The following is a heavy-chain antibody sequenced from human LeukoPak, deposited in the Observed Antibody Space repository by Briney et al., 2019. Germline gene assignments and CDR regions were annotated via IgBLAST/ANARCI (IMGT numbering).Heavy chain of an antibody. CDR1: GDSVSSNSVT. CDR2: MFYMSTWYN. J-gene: IGHJ5*02. Sequence: SQTLSLTCAISGDSVSSNSVTWNWIRQSPSRSLEWLGRMFYMSTWYNDYAKSVRRRITVNPDTSKNQFSLHLNSETPEDTAVYYCARRLTQYDCFDPWGQGILVTVSS. D-gene: IGHD2-2*01. V-gene: IGHV6-1*01. CDR3: ARRLTQYDCFDP.